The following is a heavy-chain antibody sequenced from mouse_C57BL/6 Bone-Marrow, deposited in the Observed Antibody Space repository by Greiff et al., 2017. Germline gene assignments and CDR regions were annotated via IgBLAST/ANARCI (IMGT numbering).Heavy chain of an antibody. Sequence: VQLQQSGPELVKPGASVKISCKASGYTFTDYYMNWVKQSHGKSLEWIGDINPNNGGTSYNQKFKGKATLTVDKSSSTAYMELRSLTSEDSAVYYCARWITRGFAYWGQGTLVTVSA. CDR1: GYTFTDYY. CDR2: INPNNGGT. V-gene: IGHV1-26*01. CDR3: ARWITRGFAY. J-gene: IGHJ3*01. D-gene: IGHD1-1*01.